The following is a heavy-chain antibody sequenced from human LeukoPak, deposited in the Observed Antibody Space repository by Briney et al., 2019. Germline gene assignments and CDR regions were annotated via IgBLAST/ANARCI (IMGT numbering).Heavy chain of an antibody. CDR1: GYSFTNYW. D-gene: IGHD6-19*01. Sequence: GESLKICCKGSGYSFTNYWIGWVRHMPRKGLEWMGIIYPGDSDTTYSPSFQGQVTISADNSITTAYLQWSSLKASDTAMYYCARLRAVPGTGWYYFDYWGQGTLVTVSS. CDR3: ARLRAVPGTGWYYFDY. J-gene: IGHJ4*02. V-gene: IGHV5-51*01. CDR2: IYPGDSDT.